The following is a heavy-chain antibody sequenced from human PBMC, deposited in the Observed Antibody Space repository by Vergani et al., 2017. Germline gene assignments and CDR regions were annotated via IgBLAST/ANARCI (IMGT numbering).Heavy chain of an antibody. V-gene: IGHV1-69*12. CDR1: GGTFSSYA. CDR2: IIPIFGTA. CDR3: ARLGSYYDYVWGSPTYAFDI. D-gene: IGHD3-16*01. Sequence: QVQLVQSGAEVKKPGSSVKVSCKASGGTFSSYAISWVRQAPGQGLEWMGGIIPIFGTANYAQKFQGRVTVTADESTSTAYMELGSLGSEDTAVYYCARLGSYYDYVWGSPTYAFDIWGQGTMVTVSS. J-gene: IGHJ3*02.